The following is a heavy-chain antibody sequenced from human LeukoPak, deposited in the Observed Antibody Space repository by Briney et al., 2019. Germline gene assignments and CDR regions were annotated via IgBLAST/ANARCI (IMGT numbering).Heavy chain of an antibody. J-gene: IGHJ4*02. CDR2: ISADGGTT. Sequence: GGSLRLSCAASGFSFRGYGMHWVCQAPGKGLEYVSAISADGGTTYYADSVKDRFIISRDNAKNTLYLQMGSLRNEDMAVYYCARGRGGPPFDYWGQGTLVIVSS. CDR1: GFSFRGYG. CDR3: ARGRGGPPFDY. V-gene: IGHV3-64*02.